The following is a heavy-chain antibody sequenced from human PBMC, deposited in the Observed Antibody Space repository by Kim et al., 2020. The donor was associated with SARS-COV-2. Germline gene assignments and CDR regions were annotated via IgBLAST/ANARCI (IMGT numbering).Heavy chain of an antibody. V-gene: IGHV1-2*02. Sequence: ASVKVSCKASGYTFTGYYMHWVRQAPGQGLEWMGWINPNSGGTNYAQKFQGRVTMTRDTSISTAYMELSRLRSDDTAVYYCARGYYGSGSFYYYYGMDVWGQGTTVTVSS. CDR2: INPNSGGT. CDR1: GYTFTGYY. J-gene: IGHJ6*02. CDR3: ARGYYGSGSFYYYYGMDV. D-gene: IGHD3-10*01.